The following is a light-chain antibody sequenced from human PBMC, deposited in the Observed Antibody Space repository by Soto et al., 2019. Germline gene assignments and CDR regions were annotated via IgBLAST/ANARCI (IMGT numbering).Light chain of an antibody. CDR2: LNSDGSH. J-gene: IGLJ2*01. V-gene: IGLV4-69*01. CDR3: QTWGAGTVV. Sequence: QLVLTQSPSASASLGASVKLRCTLSSGHTRYAIAWHQQQPEKGPRYLMKLNSDGSHTKGDGIPDRFSGSSSGADRYLTISSLQSEDEADYYCQTWGAGTVVFGGGTQLTVL. CDR1: SGHTRYA.